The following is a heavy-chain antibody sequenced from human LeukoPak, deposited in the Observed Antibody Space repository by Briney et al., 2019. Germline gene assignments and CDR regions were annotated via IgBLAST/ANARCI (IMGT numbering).Heavy chain of an antibody. CDR3: ARHVENSGYDYGLYYYYYYYMDV. J-gene: IGHJ6*03. CDR2: IYYSGST. D-gene: IGHD5-12*01. CDR1: GGSISSSSYY. V-gene: IGHV4-39*01. Sequence: SETLSLTCTVSGGSISSSSYYWGWIRQPPGKGLEWIGSIYYSGSTYYNPSLKSRVTISVDTSENQFSLKLSSVTAADTAVYYCARHVENSGYDYGLYYYYYYYMDVWGKGTTVTVSS.